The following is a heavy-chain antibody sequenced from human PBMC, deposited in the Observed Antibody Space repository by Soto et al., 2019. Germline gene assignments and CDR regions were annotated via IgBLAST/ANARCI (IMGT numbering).Heavy chain of an antibody. CDR3: ASFNDRSEPASILY. Sequence: PSQTLSLTCDISGDSVSSNTAAWNWIRQSPSRGLEWLGRTFYRSKWLTDYGVSVKSRITITADTSKNQFSLNLISVTAADTAVYYCASFNDRSEPASILYWGQGTLVTVSS. V-gene: IGHV6-1*01. CDR2: TFYRSKWLT. J-gene: IGHJ4*02. CDR1: GDSVSSNTAA. D-gene: IGHD2-21*01.